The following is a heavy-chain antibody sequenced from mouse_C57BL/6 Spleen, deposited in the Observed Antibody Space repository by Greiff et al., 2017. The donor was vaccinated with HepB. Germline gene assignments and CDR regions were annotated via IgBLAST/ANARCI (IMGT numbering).Heavy chain of an antibody. CDR2: IYPGSGNT. CDR3: ARRRVLDGYYGYFDY. Sequence: QVQLQQSGAELVRPGASVKLSCKASGYTFTDYYINWVKQRPGQGLEWIARIYPGSGNTYYNEKFKGKATLTAEKSSSTAYMQLSSLTSEDSAVYFCARRRVLDGYYGYFDYWGQGTTLTVSS. D-gene: IGHD2-3*01. V-gene: IGHV1-76*01. CDR1: GYTFTDYY. J-gene: IGHJ2*01.